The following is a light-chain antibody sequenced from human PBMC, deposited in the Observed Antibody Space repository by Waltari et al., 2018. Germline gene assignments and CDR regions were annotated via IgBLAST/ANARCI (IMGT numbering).Light chain of an antibody. V-gene: IGKV2D-29*01. CDR1: QRLLYSDGETY. CDR3: MQAIQPPYT. J-gene: IGKJ2*01. Sequence: DFAVTQTQLSLSVAPGQPASLSCKSSQRLLYSDGETYLFWYLQKPGQPPQLLIHQVSNRFSGVPDRFSGSGSGTDFTLKISRLEAEDVGVYYCMQAIQPPYTFGQGTKLEI. CDR2: QVS.